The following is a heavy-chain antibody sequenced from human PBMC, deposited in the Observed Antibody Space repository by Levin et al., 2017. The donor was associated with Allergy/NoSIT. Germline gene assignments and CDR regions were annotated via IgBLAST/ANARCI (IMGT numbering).Heavy chain of an antibody. J-gene: IGHJ4*02. CDR1: GFTFSSYS. Sequence: PGGSLRLSCAASGFTFSSYSMNWVRQAPGKGLEWVSSISSSSSYIYYADSVKGRFTISRDNAKNSLYLQMNSLRAEDTAVYYCARLGYCSSTSCYIFYFDYWGQGTLVTVSS. CDR3: ARLGYCSSTSCYIFYFDY. D-gene: IGHD2-2*02. CDR2: ISSSSSYI. V-gene: IGHV3-21*01.